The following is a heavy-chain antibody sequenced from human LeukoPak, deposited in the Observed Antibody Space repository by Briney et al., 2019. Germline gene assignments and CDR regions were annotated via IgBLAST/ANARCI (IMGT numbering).Heavy chain of an antibody. CDR1: GFTFSSYW. J-gene: IGHJ4*02. D-gene: IGHD4-17*01. V-gene: IGHV3-74*01. Sequence: PGGSLRLSCAASGFTFSSYWMHWVRQAPGKGLVWVSRINSDGSRTSYADSVKGRFTISRDNAKNTLYLQMNSLRAEDTAVYDCAREGETTVTTTIFDYWGQGTLVTVSS. CDR3: AREGETTVTTTIFDY. CDR2: INSDGSRT.